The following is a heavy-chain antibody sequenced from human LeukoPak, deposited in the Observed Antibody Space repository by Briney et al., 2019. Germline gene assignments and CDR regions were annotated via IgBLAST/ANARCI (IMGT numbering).Heavy chain of an antibody. V-gene: IGHV3-53*01. J-gene: IGHJ4*02. CDR3: ARDSASGWYHAY. CDR1: GFTVSGSY. Sequence: GESLRLSCAASGFTVSGSYMSWVRQAPGKGLEWVSVIYSGGSTYYADSVKGRFTISRDNSKNTLYLQMNSLRAEDTAVYYCARDSASGWYHAYWGQGTLVTVSS. D-gene: IGHD6-19*01. CDR2: IYSGGST.